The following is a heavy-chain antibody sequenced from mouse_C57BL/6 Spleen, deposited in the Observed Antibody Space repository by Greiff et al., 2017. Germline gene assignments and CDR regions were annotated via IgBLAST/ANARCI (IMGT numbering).Heavy chain of an antibody. J-gene: IGHJ2*01. Sequence: EVKLVESGAELVKPGASVKLSCTASGFNINDYYMHWVKQRTEQGLEWIGRIDPEDGETKYAPKFQGKATITADTSSNTAYRQLSSLASEDTAVYYCATLLYYFDYWGQGTTLTVSS. CDR2: IDPEDGET. CDR3: ATLLYYFDY. D-gene: IGHD1-1*01. V-gene: IGHV14-2*01. CDR1: GFNINDYY.